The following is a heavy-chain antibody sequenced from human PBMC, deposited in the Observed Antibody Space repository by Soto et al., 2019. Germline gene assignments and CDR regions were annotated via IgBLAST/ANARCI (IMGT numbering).Heavy chain of an antibody. V-gene: IGHV6-1*01. Sequence: SQTLSLTCAISADSVASNSAAWNWIRQSPSRGLEWLGRTYYRSKLYNDYAVSVKSRITIDPDTCKNQFSLQLTSVTPEDTAASYWARVLDAETDTPPFGRCGQRTLVTVSS. CDR2: TYYRSKLYN. J-gene: IGHJ5*02. CDR3: ARVLDAETDTPPFGR. D-gene: IGHD2-15*01. CDR1: ADSVASNSAA.